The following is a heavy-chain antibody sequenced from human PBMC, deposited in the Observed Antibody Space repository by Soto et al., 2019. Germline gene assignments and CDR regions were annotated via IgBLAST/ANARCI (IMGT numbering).Heavy chain of an antibody. CDR2: IYYSGST. CDR1: GGSISSSSYY. CDR3: ARLNGYCISTNCQGYYGMDV. V-gene: IGHV4-39*01. Sequence: SETLSLTCTVSGGSISSSSYYWGWIRQPPGKGLEWIGSIYYSGSTYYNPSLKSRVTISVDTSKNQFSLKLSSVTAADTAVYYCARLNGYCISTNCQGYYGMDVWGQGTTVTVSS. J-gene: IGHJ6*02. D-gene: IGHD2-2*03.